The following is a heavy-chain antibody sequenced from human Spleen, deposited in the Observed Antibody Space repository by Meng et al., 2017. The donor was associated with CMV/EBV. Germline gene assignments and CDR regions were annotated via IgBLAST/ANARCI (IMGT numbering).Heavy chain of an antibody. CDR1: SLTSYY. D-gene: IGHD6-6*01. CDR3: ARTIRASSSGWFDP. J-gene: IGHJ5*02. Sequence: SLTSYYRSWISQPQGKGLGWIGEINHRAATNYNPSLTGRVTMSVDTSTNHFSLRLSSVTAADAAVYYCARTIRASSSGWFDPWGQGTLVTVSS. V-gene: IGHV4-34*13. CDR2: INHRAAT.